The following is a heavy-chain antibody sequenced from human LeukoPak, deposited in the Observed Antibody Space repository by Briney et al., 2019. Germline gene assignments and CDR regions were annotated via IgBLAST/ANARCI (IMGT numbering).Heavy chain of an antibody. CDR3: AKDRDYVWGSYRDAFDI. D-gene: IGHD3-16*02. CDR2: ISGSGGST. J-gene: IGHJ3*02. V-gene: IGHV3-23*01. Sequence: GGSLRLSCAASGFTFSSYAMSWVRQAPGKGLEWVSAISGSGGSTYYADSVKGRFTISRDNSKNTLYLQMNSLRAEDTAVYYCAKDRDYVWGSYRDAFDIWAKGQWSPSLQ. CDR1: GFTFSSYA.